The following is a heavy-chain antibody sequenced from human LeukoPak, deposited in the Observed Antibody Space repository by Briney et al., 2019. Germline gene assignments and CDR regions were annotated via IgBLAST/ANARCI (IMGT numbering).Heavy chain of an antibody. Sequence: PGGSLGLSCAASGFTFSSYAMSWVRQAPGKGLEWVSAISGSGGSTYYADSVKGRFTISRDNSKNTLYLQMNSLRAEDTAVYYCAKGMFRQLAPPGYWGQGTLVTVSS. J-gene: IGHJ4*02. D-gene: IGHD6-13*01. CDR3: AKGMFRQLAPPGY. CDR2: ISGSGGST. CDR1: GFTFSSYA. V-gene: IGHV3-23*01.